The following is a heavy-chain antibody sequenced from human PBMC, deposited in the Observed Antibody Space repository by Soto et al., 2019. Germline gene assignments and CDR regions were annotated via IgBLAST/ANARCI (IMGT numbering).Heavy chain of an antibody. CDR2: VHYGGST. CDR3: AMRYYRTASLGPFDY. CDR1: GGSIGSHY. D-gene: IGHD2-8*01. Sequence: SGTLSLTCAVSGGSIGSHYWSWIRQPPGGGLEWIGYVHYGGSTNYNPSLKSRVTMSVDTSKKQFYLNLSSVTAADTALYFCAMRYYRTASLGPFDYWGQGILVTVSS. V-gene: IGHV4-59*11. J-gene: IGHJ4*02.